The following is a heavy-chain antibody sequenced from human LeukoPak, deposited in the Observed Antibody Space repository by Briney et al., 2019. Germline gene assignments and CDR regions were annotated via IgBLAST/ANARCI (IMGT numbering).Heavy chain of an antibody. CDR1: GYTLTELS. D-gene: IGHD2-21*02. V-gene: IGHV1-24*01. J-gene: IGHJ5*02. Sequence: ASVKVSCKVSGYTLTELSMHWVRQAPGKGLEWMGGFDPEDGETIYAQKFQGRVTMTEDTSTDTAYMELSSLRSEDTAVYYCATAYCGGDCYSRIYNWFDPWGQGTLVTVSS. CDR2: FDPEDGET. CDR3: ATAYCGGDCYSRIYNWFDP.